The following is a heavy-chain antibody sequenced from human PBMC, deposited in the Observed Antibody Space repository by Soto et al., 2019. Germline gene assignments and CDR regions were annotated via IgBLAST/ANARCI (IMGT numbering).Heavy chain of an antibody. CDR2: IYRTGST. D-gene: IGHD1-7*01. Sequence: SETLSLTCAVSGGSFTSNNWWTWVRQPPGQGLEWIGEIYRTGSTNYNPSLKNRVTISLDKSENQFSLKVTSLTAADTAVYYCASRDPGTSVDYWGQGTLVTASS. CDR3: ASRDPGTSVDY. CDR1: GGSFTSNNW. V-gene: IGHV4-4*02. J-gene: IGHJ4*02.